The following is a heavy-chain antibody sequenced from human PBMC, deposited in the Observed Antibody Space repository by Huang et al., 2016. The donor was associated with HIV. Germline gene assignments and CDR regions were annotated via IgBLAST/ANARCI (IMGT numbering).Heavy chain of an antibody. Sequence: EVQLVESGGGLVQPGGSLRLSCAASGFTFSSYWMHWFRQAPGKGLVWLSRINNDGSITTYADSVKGRITISRDNARNTMYLQMTTLSAGDTAVYYCARHRSSGGVEEAFDIWGPGTLVTVAS. CDR3: ARHRSSGGVEEAFDI. J-gene: IGHJ3*02. V-gene: IGHV3-74*03. D-gene: IGHD2-8*02. CDR1: GFTFSSYW. CDR2: INNDGSIT.